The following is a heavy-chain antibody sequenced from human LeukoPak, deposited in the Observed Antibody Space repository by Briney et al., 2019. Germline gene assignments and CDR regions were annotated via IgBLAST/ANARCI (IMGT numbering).Heavy chain of an antibody. Sequence: ASVKVSCKASGYTFTSYGISWVRQAPGQGLEWMGWISAYNGNTNYAQKLQGRVTMTTDTSTSTAYMELRSLRSDDTAVYYCARDRGDSSSLNWFDPWGQGTLVTVSS. CDR3: ARDRGDSSSLNWFDP. J-gene: IGHJ5*02. CDR1: GYTFTSYG. CDR2: ISAYNGNT. D-gene: IGHD6-13*01. V-gene: IGHV1-18*01.